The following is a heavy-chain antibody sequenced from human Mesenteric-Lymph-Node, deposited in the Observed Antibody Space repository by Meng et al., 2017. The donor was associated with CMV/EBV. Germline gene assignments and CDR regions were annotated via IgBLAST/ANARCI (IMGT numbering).Heavy chain of an antibody. J-gene: IGHJ6*02. CDR3: ARVDCSSATCYSAVYYFGTDV. V-gene: IGHV1-18*01. CDR1: GYPFSSYG. Sequence: ASVKVSCKASGYPFSSYGISWVRKAPGKGLEWIGWISAYNGETNYAQKLQGRVTMTTDTSTNTAYLDLRSLRSDDTAVYYCARVDCSSATCYSAVYYFGTDVWGQGTTVTVSS. CDR2: ISAYNGET. D-gene: IGHD2-2*01.